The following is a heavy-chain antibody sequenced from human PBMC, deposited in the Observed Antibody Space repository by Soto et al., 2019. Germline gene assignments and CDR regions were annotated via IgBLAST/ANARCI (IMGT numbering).Heavy chain of an antibody. V-gene: IGHV2-70*01. CDR1: GFSLSTSGMC. CDR3: ARTDSSSEAYYYYGMDV. CDR2: IDWDDDK. D-gene: IGHD6-6*01. Sequence: SGPTLVNPTQTLTLTCTFSGFSLSTSGMCVSWIRQPPGKALEWLALIDWDDDKYYSTSLKTRLTISKDTSKNQVVLTVTNMDPVDTATYYCARTDSSSEAYYYYGMDVWGQGTTVTAP. J-gene: IGHJ6*02.